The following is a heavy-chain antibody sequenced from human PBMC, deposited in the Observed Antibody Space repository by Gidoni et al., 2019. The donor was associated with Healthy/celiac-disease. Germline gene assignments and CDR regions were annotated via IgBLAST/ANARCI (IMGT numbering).Heavy chain of an antibody. Sequence: QVQLPESRPGLVKPSQTLSLPCTVSGGSISRGGYYWSWLRLHPGKGLAWIGYIYYSGSTDYNPSLKSRVTISVDTSKNQFSLKLSSVTAADTAVYYCARGTMITFGGVIVDYWGQGTLVTVSS. CDR3: ARGTMITFGGVIVDY. CDR2: IYYSGST. J-gene: IGHJ4*02. V-gene: IGHV4-31*03. D-gene: IGHD3-16*02. CDR1: GGSISRGGYY.